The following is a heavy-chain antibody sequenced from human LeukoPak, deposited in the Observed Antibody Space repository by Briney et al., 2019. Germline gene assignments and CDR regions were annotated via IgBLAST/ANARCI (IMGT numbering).Heavy chain of an antibody. D-gene: IGHD5-12*01. J-gene: IGHJ4*02. CDR1: GYTFSAYY. Sequence: ASVKVSCKASGYTFSAYYIQWVRQAPGQGLEWMGWINPNSGGTNYEQKFQGWVTMTTDTSTSTAYMELRRLRSDDTAVYYCARFASVAHFDNWGQGTLVTVSS. CDR2: INPNSGGT. CDR3: ARFASVAHFDN. V-gene: IGHV1-2*04.